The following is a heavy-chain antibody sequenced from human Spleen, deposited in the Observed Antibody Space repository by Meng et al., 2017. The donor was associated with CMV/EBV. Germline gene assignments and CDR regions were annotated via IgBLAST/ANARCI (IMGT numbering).Heavy chain of an antibody. D-gene: IGHD2/OR15-2a*01. J-gene: IGHJ5*02. V-gene: IGHV4-4*07. CDR1: GGSISSYY. CDR3: ARDGVRWRYFNWFDP. Sequence: QVQLHQWGEGLVKPSETLSLTCIVSGGSISSYYWSWIRQPAGKGLEWIGRIYTSGSTNYNPSLKSRVTMSVDTSKNQFSLKLSSVAAADTAVYYCARDGVRWRYFNWFDPWGQGTLVTVSS. CDR2: IYTSGST.